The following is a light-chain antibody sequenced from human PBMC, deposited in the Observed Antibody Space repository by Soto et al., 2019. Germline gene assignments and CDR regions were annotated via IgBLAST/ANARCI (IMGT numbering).Light chain of an antibody. J-gene: IGKJ1*01. CDR1: QSISTW. V-gene: IGKV1-5*03. CDR3: QQYNTYWT. Sequence: DIQMTQSPSTLSASVGDTVTITCRASQSISTWLAWYQQKAGKAPKLLIYKASILESGVPSRFSGSGSGTEFTLTISSLQPDDFATYYCQQYNTYWTFGQGTKVEIK. CDR2: KAS.